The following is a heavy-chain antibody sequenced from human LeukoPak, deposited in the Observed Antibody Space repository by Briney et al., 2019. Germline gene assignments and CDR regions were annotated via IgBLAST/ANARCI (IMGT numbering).Heavy chain of an antibody. CDR3: ARAMPGGDFKDAFDI. J-gene: IGHJ3*02. CDR2: ISSSGSTI. CDR1: GFTFSDYY. D-gene: IGHD3-16*01. V-gene: IGHV3-11*04. Sequence: GGSLRLSCAASGFTFSDYYMSWIRQAPGKGLEWVSYISSSGSTIYYADSVKGRFTISRDNAKNSLYLQMNSLRAEDTAVYYCARAMPGGDFKDAFDIWGQGTMVTVSS.